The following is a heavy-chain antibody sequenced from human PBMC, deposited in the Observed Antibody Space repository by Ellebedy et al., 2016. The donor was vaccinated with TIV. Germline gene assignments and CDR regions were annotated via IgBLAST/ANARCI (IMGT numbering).Heavy chain of an antibody. CDR1: GFTFSDYY. CDR3: ARDSVQLERYPAIDY. J-gene: IGHJ4*02. D-gene: IGHD1-1*01. Sequence: GGSLRLSXAASGFTFSDYYMSWIRQAPGKGLEWVSSISSSSSYIYYADSVKGRFTISRDNAKNSLYLQMNSLRAEDTAVYYCARDSVQLERYPAIDYWGQGTLVTVSS. CDR2: ISSSSSYI. V-gene: IGHV3-11*06.